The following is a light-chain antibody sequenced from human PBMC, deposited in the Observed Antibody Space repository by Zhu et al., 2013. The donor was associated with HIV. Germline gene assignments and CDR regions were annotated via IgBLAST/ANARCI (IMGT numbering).Light chain of an antibody. CDR2: GAS. J-gene: IGKJ2*01. Sequence: RLTQSPSSLSLSPGDRVSLTCRATPSIDKYLAWYQFRPGKAPTLLIFGASSLQNGVPSRFRGSGSGTDFTLTISGLQPEDFATYYCQHFHDYPLTFGQGTKL. CDR3: QHFHDYPLT. V-gene: IGKV1-8*01. CDR1: PSIDKY.